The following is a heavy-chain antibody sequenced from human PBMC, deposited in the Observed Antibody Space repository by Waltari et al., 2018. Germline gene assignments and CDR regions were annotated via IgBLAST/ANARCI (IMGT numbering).Heavy chain of an antibody. V-gene: IGHV3-49*03. CDR1: GFTFGDYA. CDR3: SVDIAVVVAAGNYYYYGMDV. D-gene: IGHD2-15*01. Sequence: EVQLVESGGGLVQPGRSLRLSCTASGFTFGDYAMSWFRQTPGKGLEWVGFIRSKAYGGTTTYAAPVQGRFSISRDDSKSMAFLQMNSLKTEDTAVYYCSVDIAVVVAAGNYYYYGMDVWGQGTTVTVSS. J-gene: IGHJ6*02. CDR2: IRSKAYGGTT.